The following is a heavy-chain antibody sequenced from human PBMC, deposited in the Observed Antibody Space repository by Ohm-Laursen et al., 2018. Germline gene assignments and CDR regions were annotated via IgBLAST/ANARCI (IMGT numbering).Heavy chain of an antibody. CDR2: ISSSGSTI. J-gene: IGHJ6*02. CDR1: GFTFSDYY. CDR3: AKDYGRGDYYYYGMDV. D-gene: IGHD4-17*01. V-gene: IGHV3-11*04. Sequence: SLRLSCAASGFTFSDYYMSWIRQAPGKGLEWASYISSSGSTIYYADSVKGRFTISRDNAKKTLYLQMNSLRAEDTAVYYCAKDYGRGDYYYYGMDVWGQGTTVTVSS.